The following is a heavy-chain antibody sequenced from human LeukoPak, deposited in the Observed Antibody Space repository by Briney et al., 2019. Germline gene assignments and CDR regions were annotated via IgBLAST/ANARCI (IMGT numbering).Heavy chain of an antibody. Sequence: GGSLRLSCAASGFTFSSYSMSWVRQAPGKGLEWVSSISSSSSYIYYADSVKGRFTISRDNAKNSLYLQMNSLRAEDTAVYYCAKGPTGDTDYWGQGTLVTVSS. V-gene: IGHV3-21*04. J-gene: IGHJ4*02. CDR2: ISSSSSYI. CDR1: GFTFSSYS. D-gene: IGHD4-17*01. CDR3: AKGPTGDTDY.